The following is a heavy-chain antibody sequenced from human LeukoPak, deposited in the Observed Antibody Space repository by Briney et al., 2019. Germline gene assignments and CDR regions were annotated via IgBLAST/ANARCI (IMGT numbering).Heavy chain of an antibody. V-gene: IGHV1-18*01. CDR2: ISAYNGNT. J-gene: IGHJ6*03. D-gene: IGHD3-3*01. Sequence: GASVKVSCKASGYTFTSYGISWVRQAPGQGLEWMGWISAYNGNTNYAQKLQGRVTMTTDTSTSTAYMELRSLRSDDTAVYYCARGSNHSFGVVTAIYYMDVWGKGTTVTVSS. CDR3: ARGSNHSFGVVTAIYYMDV. CDR1: GYTFTSYG.